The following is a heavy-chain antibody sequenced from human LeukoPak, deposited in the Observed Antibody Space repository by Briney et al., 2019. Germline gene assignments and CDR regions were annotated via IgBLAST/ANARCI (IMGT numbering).Heavy chain of an antibody. CDR2: VKQDGGEK. CDR3: ARTYSNNYYGRGYFDY. CDR1: GFTFSAYW. Sequence: GGSLRLSCAASGFTFSAYWMTWVRQAPGKGLEWVANVKQDGGEKYYMDSVKGRFTVSRDNAKNSLYLQMNSLRAEDTAVYHCARTYSNNYYGRGYFDYWGQGTLVTVSS. V-gene: IGHV3-7*01. D-gene: IGHD3-10*01. J-gene: IGHJ4*02.